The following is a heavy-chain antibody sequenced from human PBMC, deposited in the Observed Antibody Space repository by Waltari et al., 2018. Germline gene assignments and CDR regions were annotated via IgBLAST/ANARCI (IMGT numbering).Heavy chain of an antibody. CDR1: GYTFTGYY. CDR2: INPNSGGT. J-gene: IGHJ6*02. D-gene: IGHD3-10*01. CDR3: ARDMSGPGSGSYYEGNYGMDV. Sequence: QVQLVQSGAEVKKPGASVKVSCKASGYTFTGYYMHCVRQAPGQGLEWMGWINPNSGGTNYAQKFQGRVTMTRDTSISTAYMELSRLRSDDTAVYYCARDMSGPGSGSYYEGNYGMDVWGQGTTVTVSS. V-gene: IGHV1-2*02.